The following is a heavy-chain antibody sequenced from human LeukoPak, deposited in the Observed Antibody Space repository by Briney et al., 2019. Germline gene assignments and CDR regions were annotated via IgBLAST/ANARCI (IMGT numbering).Heavy chain of an antibody. V-gene: IGHV3-33*01. CDR1: GFPFSSYG. J-gene: IGHJ4*02. Sequence: TGRSLRLSCAASGFPFSSYGIHWVRQAPGKGLEWVAVIWYDGSKKHYEDSVKGRFTISRDNSKNTLYLQMNSLRAEDTAVYYCAREHFVTSSGWYVLDYWGQGTLVTVSS. CDR3: AREHFVTSSGWYVLDY. CDR2: IWYDGSKK. D-gene: IGHD6-19*01.